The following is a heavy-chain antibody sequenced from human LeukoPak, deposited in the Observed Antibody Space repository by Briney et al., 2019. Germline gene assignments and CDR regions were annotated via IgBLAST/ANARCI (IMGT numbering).Heavy chain of an antibody. CDR1: GGSISSYY. D-gene: IGHD3-10*01. CDR2: IYYSGST. Sequence: SETLSLTCTVSGGSISSYYWGWIRQPPGKGLEWIGDIYYSGSTNYNPSLKSRVTISVDTSKNQFSLKLSSVTAADTAVYYCARLGYGSGSYLPYYFDYWGQGTLVTVSS. CDR3: ARLGYGSGSYLPYYFDY. J-gene: IGHJ4*02. V-gene: IGHV4-59*08.